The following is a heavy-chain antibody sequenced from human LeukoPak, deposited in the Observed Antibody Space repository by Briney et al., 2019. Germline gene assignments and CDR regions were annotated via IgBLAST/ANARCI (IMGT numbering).Heavy chain of an antibody. J-gene: IGHJ4*02. D-gene: IGHD4-17*01. V-gene: IGHV1-18*01. Sequence: ASVKVSCKASGYSFNKFGISWVRQAPGQGLEWMGWISGNNGNTDSAQKFQDRVTMTTDNSMNTAYLEVRSLRSDDTAVYFCVRVGSAYGDPLEFDFWGQGTLVIVSS. CDR3: VRVGSAYGDPLEFDF. CDR2: ISGNNGNT. CDR1: GYSFNKFG.